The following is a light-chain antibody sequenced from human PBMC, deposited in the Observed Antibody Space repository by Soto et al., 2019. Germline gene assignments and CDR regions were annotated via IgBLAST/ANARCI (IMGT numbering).Light chain of an antibody. CDR1: QSVSRN. CDR2: AAS. J-gene: IGKJ2*01. Sequence: EIVMTQSPATLSVSPGERATLSCRASQSVSRNLAWYQHKPGQAPRLLIYAASTTATGIPARFSGSGSGTEFTLTISSLQSEDFAVYYCQQYNNWPYTFGQGTKLEIK. CDR3: QQYNNWPYT. V-gene: IGKV3-15*01.